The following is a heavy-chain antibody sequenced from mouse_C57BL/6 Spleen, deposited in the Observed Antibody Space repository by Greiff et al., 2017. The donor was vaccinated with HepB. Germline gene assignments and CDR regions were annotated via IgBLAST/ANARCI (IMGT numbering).Heavy chain of an antibody. D-gene: IGHD3-2*02. CDR1: GYTFTSYW. J-gene: IGHJ3*01. Sequence: QVQLQQPGAELVMPGASVKLSCKASGYTFTSYWMHWVKQRPGQGLEWIGEIDPSDSYNNYNQKFKGKSTLTVDKSSSTAYMQLSSLTSEDSAVYYCAREGQLRLRGWFAYWGQGTLVTVSA. V-gene: IGHV1-69*01. CDR2: IDPSDSYN. CDR3: AREGQLRLRGWFAY.